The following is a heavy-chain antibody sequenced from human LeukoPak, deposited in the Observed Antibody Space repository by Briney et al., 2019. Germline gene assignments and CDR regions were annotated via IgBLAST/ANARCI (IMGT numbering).Heavy chain of an antibody. CDR1: GFTVSSNY. Sequence: GGSLRLSCAASGFTVSSNYMSWVRQAPGKGLEWVSVIYSGGSTYYADSVKGRFTISRDNSKNTLYLQMNSLRAEDTAVYYCARALSYSGSYLRGFEFDYWGQGTLVTVSS. J-gene: IGHJ4*02. D-gene: IGHD1-26*01. V-gene: IGHV3-53*01. CDR3: ARALSYSGSYLRGFEFDY. CDR2: IYSGGST.